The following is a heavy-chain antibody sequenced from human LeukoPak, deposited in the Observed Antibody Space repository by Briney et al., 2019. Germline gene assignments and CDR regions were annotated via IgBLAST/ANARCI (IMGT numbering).Heavy chain of an antibody. CDR2: INHSGST. Sequence: SETLSLTCAVYGGSFSGYYWSWIRQPPGKGLEWIGEINHSGSTNYNPSLKSRVTISVDTSKNQFSLKLSSVTAADTAVYYCARGSEIAAAGTGYSFDYWGQGTLVTVSS. CDR3: ARGSEIAAAGTGYSFDY. V-gene: IGHV4-34*01. J-gene: IGHJ4*02. D-gene: IGHD6-13*01. CDR1: GGSFSGYY.